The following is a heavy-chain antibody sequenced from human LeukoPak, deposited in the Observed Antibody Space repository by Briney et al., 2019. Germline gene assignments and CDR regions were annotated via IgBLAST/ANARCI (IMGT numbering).Heavy chain of an antibody. CDR2: INHSGST. Sequence: SETLSLTCAVYGGSFSGYYWSWIRQPPGKGLEWIGEINHSGSTNYNPSLKSRVTISVDTSKNQFSLKLSSVTAADTAVYYCARQGGDSSGLYFDYWGQGTLVTVSS. D-gene: IGHD3-22*01. V-gene: IGHV4-34*01. CDR1: GGSFSGYY. J-gene: IGHJ4*02. CDR3: ARQGGDSSGLYFDY.